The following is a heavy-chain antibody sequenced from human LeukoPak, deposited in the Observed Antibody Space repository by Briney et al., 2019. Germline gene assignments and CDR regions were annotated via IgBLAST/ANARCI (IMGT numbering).Heavy chain of an antibody. CDR1: GFAFSTYA. CDR3: ARDSPGYGGYDFG. V-gene: IGHV3-23*01. J-gene: IGHJ4*02. CDR2: ISTSGRAT. D-gene: IGHD5-12*01. Sequence: GSLRLSCAASGFAFSTYAMTWVRQAPEKGLQWVSTISTSGRATYYADSVEGRFTISKDNAKNSLYLQMNSLRGEDTAVYYCARDSPGYGGYDFGWGQGTLVTVSS.